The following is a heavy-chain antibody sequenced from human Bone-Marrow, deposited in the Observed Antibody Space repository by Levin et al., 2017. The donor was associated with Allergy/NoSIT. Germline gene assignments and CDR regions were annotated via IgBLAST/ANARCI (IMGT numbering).Heavy chain of an antibody. CDR3: ARDGGRGNQCLSYLNQ. V-gene: IGHV3-23*01. J-gene: IGHJ4*01. Sequence: GESLKISCEASGFTLSKYGINWVRQAPGKGLEWVSAISGSGGSTYFADSVKGRFSISRDNSNNNVFLQLNNVRVEDTATYFCARDGGRGNQCLSYLNQWGRGTLVTVSS. CDR1: GFTLSKYG. D-gene: IGHD3-16*01. CDR2: ISGSGGST.